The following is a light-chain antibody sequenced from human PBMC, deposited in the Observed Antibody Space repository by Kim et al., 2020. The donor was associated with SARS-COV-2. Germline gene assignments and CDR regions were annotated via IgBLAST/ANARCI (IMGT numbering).Light chain of an antibody. V-gene: IGKV1-13*02. CDR1: QGINSA. CDR3: QHFNSIPA. J-gene: IGKJ5*01. Sequence: ASVGDRVTITCRSSQGINSALGWYQQNPGKIPKFLIDDASTLKSGVPSRFSGSGSGTEFTLTISSLQPEDFATYYCQHFNSIPAFGQGTRLEIK. CDR2: DAS.